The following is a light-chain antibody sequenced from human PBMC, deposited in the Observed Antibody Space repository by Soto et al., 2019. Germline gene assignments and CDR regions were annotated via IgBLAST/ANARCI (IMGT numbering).Light chain of an antibody. CDR1: QSVRSK. V-gene: IGKV3-15*01. CDR2: DAS. J-gene: IGKJ1*01. CDR3: QQYVHWPPGA. Sequence: ILMTQSPVALSVSPGERATLSCRASQSVRSKLAWYQQKPGQAPRLLIYDASTRATDVPARFSGSGSGTEFTLTISSLQSEDSAVYYCQQYVHWPPGAFGQGTTVEIK.